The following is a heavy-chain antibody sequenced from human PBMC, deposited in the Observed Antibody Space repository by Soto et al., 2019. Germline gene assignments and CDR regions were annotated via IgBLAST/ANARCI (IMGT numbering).Heavy chain of an antibody. CDR2: INDSGST. CDR1: GGSFSGYY. J-gene: IGHJ5*02. CDR3: ARRRDSSNWYKGHWFDP. V-gene: IGHV4-34*01. Sequence: SETLSLTCAVYGGSFSGYYWSWIRQPPGKGLEWIGEINDSGSTNYKPSLKSRVTISVDTSKNQFSLKVSSVTAADTAVYYCARRRDSSNWYKGHWFDPWGQGTLVTFSS. D-gene: IGHD6-13*01.